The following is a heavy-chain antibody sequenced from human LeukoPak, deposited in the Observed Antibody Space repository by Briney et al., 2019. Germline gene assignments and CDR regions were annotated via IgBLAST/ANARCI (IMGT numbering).Heavy chain of an antibody. CDR3: ARVTTVTHRDGYNSAFDY. CDR1: GGSISSYY. D-gene: IGHD5-24*01. J-gene: IGHJ4*02. Sequence: ETLSLTCTVSGGSISSYYWSWIRQPAGKGLEWIGRIYTSGSTNYNPSLKSRVTMSVDTSKNQFSLKLSSVTAADTAVYYCARVTTVTHRDGYNSAFDYWGQGTLVTVSS. V-gene: IGHV4-4*07. CDR2: IYTSGST.